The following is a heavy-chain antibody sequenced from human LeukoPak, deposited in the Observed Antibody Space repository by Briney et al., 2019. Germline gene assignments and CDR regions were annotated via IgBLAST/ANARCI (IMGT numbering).Heavy chain of an antibody. CDR1: GGTFSSYA. V-gene: IGHV1-69*05. Sequence: SVKVSCKAPGGTFSSYAISWVRQAPGQGLEWMGGIIPIFGTANYAQKFQGRVTITTDESTSTAYMELSSLRSEDTAVYYCARSRQLGRGDYYYYCMDVWGKGTTVTVSS. CDR2: IIPIFGTA. CDR3: ARSRQLGRGDYYYYCMDV. D-gene: IGHD6-6*01. J-gene: IGHJ6*03.